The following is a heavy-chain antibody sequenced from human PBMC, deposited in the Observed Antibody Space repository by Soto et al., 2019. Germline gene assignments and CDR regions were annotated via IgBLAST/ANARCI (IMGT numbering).Heavy chain of an antibody. CDR1: GGSISSYY. CDR3: ARDLYSGDYYYMDV. V-gene: IGHV4-59*01. Sequence: SETLSLTCTVSGGSISSYYWSWIRQPPGKGLEWIGYIYYSGSTNYNPSLKSRVTISVDTSKNQFSLKLSSVTAADTAVYYCARDLYSGDYYYMDVWGKGTTVTVSS. J-gene: IGHJ6*03. CDR2: IYYSGST. D-gene: IGHD2-8*01.